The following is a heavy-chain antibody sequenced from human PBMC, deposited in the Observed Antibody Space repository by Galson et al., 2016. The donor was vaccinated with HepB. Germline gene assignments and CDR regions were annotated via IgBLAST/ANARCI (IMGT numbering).Heavy chain of an antibody. J-gene: IGHJ5*02. CDR3: ARDNSMMETSWWFDP. D-gene: IGHD3-22*01. Sequence: SVKVSCKASGYTFTKYWMHWVRQAPGQGLEWMGLINPSGTSRRYAEKFQGRVTLTRDTSTSTDYMELSSRKSEDTAVYYCARDNSMMETSWWFDPWGQGTLVTVPS. CDR2: INPSGTSR. V-gene: IGHV1-46*01. CDR1: GYTFTKYW.